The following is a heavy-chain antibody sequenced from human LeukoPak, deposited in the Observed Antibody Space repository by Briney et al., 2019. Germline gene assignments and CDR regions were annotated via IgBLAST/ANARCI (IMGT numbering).Heavy chain of an antibody. CDR1: GFTFSDYY. D-gene: IGHD6-13*01. J-gene: IGHJ4*02. Sequence: PGGSLRLSCAASGFTFSDYYMSWIRQAPGKGLEWVSYISSSGSTIYYADSVKGRFTISRDNAKNSLYLQMNSLKTEDTAVYYCAKDLTGSWSLDYWGQGTLVTVSS. CDR3: AKDLTGSWSLDY. CDR2: ISSSGSTI. V-gene: IGHV3-11*04.